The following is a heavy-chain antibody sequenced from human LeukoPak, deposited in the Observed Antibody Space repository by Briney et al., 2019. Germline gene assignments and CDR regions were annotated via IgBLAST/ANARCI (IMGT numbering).Heavy chain of an antibody. J-gene: IGHJ4*02. Sequence: GGSLRLSCAATGFAFSTYGMHWVRQAPGKGLEWVAFIRYDGKNKYYADSVKGRFTISRDNSKNTLYQQMNSLRPEDTAVYYCAKDGGYCSSISCYTPDYYFDYWGQGTLVTVSS. V-gene: IGHV3-30*02. CDR1: GFAFSTYG. D-gene: IGHD2-2*02. CDR3: AKDGGYCSSISCYTPDYYFDY. CDR2: IRYDGKNK.